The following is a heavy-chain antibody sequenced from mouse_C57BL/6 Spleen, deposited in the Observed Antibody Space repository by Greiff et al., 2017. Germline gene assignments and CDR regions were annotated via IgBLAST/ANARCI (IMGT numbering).Heavy chain of an antibody. CDR3: ARYSTSYYYGSSYEYFDV. J-gene: IGHJ1*03. D-gene: IGHD1-1*01. CDR1: GYTFTDYN. V-gene: IGHV1-18*01. Sequence: SGPELVKPGASVKIPCKASGYTFTDYNMDWVKQSHGKSLEWIGDINPNNGGTIYNQKFKGKATLTVDKSSSTAYMELRSLTSEDTAVYYCARYSTSYYYGSSYEYFDVWGTGTTVTVSS. CDR2: INPNNGGT.